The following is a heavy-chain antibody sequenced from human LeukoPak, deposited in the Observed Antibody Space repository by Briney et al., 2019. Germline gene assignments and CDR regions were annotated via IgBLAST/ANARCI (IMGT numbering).Heavy chain of an antibody. CDR2: ISGSGGST. D-gene: IGHD3-16*01. CDR3: AKTGGSGTYLDY. CDR1: GFTFSSYA. V-gene: IGHV3-23*01. J-gene: IGHJ4*02. Sequence: PGGSLRLSCAASGFTFSSYAMSWVRQAPGKGLEWVSAISGSGGSTFYADSVKGRFTISRDNAENSMSLQMNSLRAEDTAMYYCAKTGGSGTYLDYWGQGTLVTVSS.